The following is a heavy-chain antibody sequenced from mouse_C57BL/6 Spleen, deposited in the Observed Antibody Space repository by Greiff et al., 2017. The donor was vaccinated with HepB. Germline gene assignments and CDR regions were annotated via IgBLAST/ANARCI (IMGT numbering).Heavy chain of an antibody. Sequence: QVQLQQPGAELVKPGASVKLSCKASGYTFTSYWMQWVKQRPGQGLEWIGEIDPSDSYTNYNQKFKGKATLTVDKSSSTAYMQLSSLTSEDSAVYYCARGRSNYFDYYAMDYWGQGTSVTVSS. CDR1: GYTFTSYW. V-gene: IGHV1-50*01. CDR3: ARGRSNYFDYYAMDY. J-gene: IGHJ4*01. D-gene: IGHD2-5*01. CDR2: IDPSDSYT.